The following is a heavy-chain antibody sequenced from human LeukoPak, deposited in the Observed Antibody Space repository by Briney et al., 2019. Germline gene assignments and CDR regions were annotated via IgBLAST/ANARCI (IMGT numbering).Heavy chain of an antibody. CDR3: ARVTTTVATNFYYYMDV. V-gene: IGHV3-66*02. CDR2: IYSSGYT. Sequence: GSLRLSCTASGFSVSSNYTTWVRQAPGKGLEWVSVIYSSGYTYYGDSVKGRFTISRDNSKNTVYLQMSSLRGDDTAVYYCARVTTTVATNFYYYMDVWGKGTTVTVSS. CDR1: GFSVSSNY. D-gene: IGHD4-11*01. J-gene: IGHJ6*03.